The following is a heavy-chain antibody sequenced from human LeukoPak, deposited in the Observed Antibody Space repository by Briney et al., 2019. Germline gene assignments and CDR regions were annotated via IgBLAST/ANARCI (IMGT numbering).Heavy chain of an antibody. D-gene: IGHD3-22*01. CDR3: ARGGRYYYDSSGYYDY. J-gene: IGHJ4*02. V-gene: IGHV1-69*04. CDR2: IIPIFGIA. CDR1: GGTFSSYA. Sequence: SVKVSCKASGGTFSSYAISWVRQAPGQGLEWMGRIIPIFGIASYAQKFQGRVTITADKSTSTAYMELSSLRSEDTAVYYCARGGRYYYDSSGYYDYWGQGTLVTVSS.